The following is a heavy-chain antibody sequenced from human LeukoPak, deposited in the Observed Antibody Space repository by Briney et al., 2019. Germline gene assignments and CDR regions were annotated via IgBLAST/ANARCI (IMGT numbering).Heavy chain of an antibody. CDR1: GGSINSSSYY. D-gene: IGHD3-10*01. CDR3: ARGPLLWFGTNWFDP. J-gene: IGHJ5*02. Sequence: SETLSLTCTVSGGSINSSSYYWGWIRQPPGKGLEWIGSIYYSGSTYYNPSLKSRVTISVDTSKNQFSLKLSSVTAADTAVYYCARGPLLWFGTNWFDPWGQGTLVTVSS. V-gene: IGHV4-39*01. CDR2: IYYSGST.